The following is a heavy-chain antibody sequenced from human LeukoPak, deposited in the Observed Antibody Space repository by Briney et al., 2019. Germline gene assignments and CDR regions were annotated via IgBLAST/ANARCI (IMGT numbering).Heavy chain of an antibody. CDR2: IYTCGST. J-gene: IGHJ6*03. CDR1: GGSISSYY. Sequence: SETLSLTCTVSGGSISSYYWSWIRQPPGKGLEWIGYIYTCGSTNYDPSLKSRVTISVDTSKNQFSLKLSSVTAADTAVYYCARLGCTNGVCYKGYYYYMDVWGKGTTVTVSS. CDR3: ARLGCTNGVCYKGYYYYMDV. D-gene: IGHD2-8*01. V-gene: IGHV4-4*09.